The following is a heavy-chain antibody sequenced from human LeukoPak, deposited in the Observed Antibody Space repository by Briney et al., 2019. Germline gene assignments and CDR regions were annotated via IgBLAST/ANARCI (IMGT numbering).Heavy chain of an antibody. CDR1: GFTFSIAP. D-gene: IGHD6-19*01. CDR3: ANEESSTSGWSFLES. Sequence: PGGSLRLSCTTSGFTFSIAPMHWVRQSPGKGLEWVAYISYDEDIDNYADSVRGRFTISRDNSRNTVYLRMNSLRPEDSAVYYCANEESSTSGWSFLESWGQGTLVTVSS. V-gene: IGHV3-30-3*02. J-gene: IGHJ4*02. CDR2: ISYDEDID.